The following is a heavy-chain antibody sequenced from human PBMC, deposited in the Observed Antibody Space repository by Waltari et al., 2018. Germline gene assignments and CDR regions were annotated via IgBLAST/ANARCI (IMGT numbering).Heavy chain of an antibody. V-gene: IGHV4-34*01. D-gene: IGHD3-3*01. CDR2: INHSGST. CDR1: GGSFSGSY. CDR3: ARGLTPITIFGVVTANWFDP. J-gene: IGHJ5*02. Sequence: QVQLQQWGAGLLKPSETLSLTCAVYGGSFSGSYWSWIRQPPGKGLEWIGEINHSGSTNYNPSLKSRVTISVDTSKNQFSLKLSSVTAADTAVYYCARGLTPITIFGVVTANWFDPWGQGTLVTVSS.